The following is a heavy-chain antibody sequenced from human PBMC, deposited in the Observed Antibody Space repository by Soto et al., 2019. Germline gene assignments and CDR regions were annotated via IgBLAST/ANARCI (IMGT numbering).Heavy chain of an antibody. CDR1: GGTFSSYA. D-gene: IGHD3-22*01. CDR2: IIPIFGTA. CDR3: ARTLSYYDSSGYLFY. Sequence: SVKVSCKASGGTFSSYAISWVRQAPGQGLEWMGGIIPIFGTANYAQKFQGRVTTTADESTSTAYMELSSLRSEDTAVYYCARTLSYYDSSGYLFYWGQGTLVTVSS. V-gene: IGHV1-69*13. J-gene: IGHJ4*02.